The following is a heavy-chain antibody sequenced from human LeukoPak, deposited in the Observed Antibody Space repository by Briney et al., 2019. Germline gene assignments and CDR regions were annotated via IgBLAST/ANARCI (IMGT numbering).Heavy chain of an antibody. D-gene: IGHD5-18*01. V-gene: IGHV3-23*01. Sequence: QTGGSLRLSCAASGFTFSSYAMSRVRQAPGKGLEWVSAISGSGGSTYYADSVKGRFTISRDNSKNTLYLQMNSLRAEDTAVYYCANSLQLPYYFDYWGQGTLVTVSS. CDR2: ISGSGGST. J-gene: IGHJ4*02. CDR3: ANSLQLPYYFDY. CDR1: GFTFSSYA.